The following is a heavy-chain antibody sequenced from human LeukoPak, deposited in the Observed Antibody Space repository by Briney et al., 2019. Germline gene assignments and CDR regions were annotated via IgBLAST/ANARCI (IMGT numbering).Heavy chain of an antibody. CDR1: GFTFSSYA. Sequence: SGGSLRLSCAASGFTFSSYAMSWVRQAPGKGLEWVSAISGNGGSTYYADSVKGRSTISRDNSKNTLYLQMNSLRGEDTAVYYCAKEELLRTLGWSTRSYYYVDVWGKGTTVTVSS. D-gene: IGHD3-3*01. V-gene: IGHV3-23*01. J-gene: IGHJ6*03. CDR3: AKEELLRTLGWSTRSYYYVDV. CDR2: ISGNGGST.